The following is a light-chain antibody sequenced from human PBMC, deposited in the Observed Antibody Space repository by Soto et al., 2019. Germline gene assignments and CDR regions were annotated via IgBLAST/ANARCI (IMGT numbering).Light chain of an antibody. CDR3: WSYAGSFTYV. CDR1: XXXVGSYTL. CDR2: EVS. V-gene: IGLV2-23*02. J-gene: IGLJ1*01. Sequence: QSALTQPASVSXSXXXSXXXXXXXXXXXVGSYTLVSWYQQHPGKVPKLMIYEVSKRPSGVSVRFSGSRSGNTASLTISGLQAEDEADYFCWSYAGSFTYVFGTGTKLTVL.